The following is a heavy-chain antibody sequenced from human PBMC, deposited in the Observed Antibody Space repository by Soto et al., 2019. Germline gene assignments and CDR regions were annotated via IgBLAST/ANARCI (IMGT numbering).Heavy chain of an antibody. D-gene: IGHD3-9*01. J-gene: IGHJ5*02. CDR1: GFIFKDFA. Sequence: EVQLFESGGGLVEPGESLRLSCAASGFIFKDFAMSWVRQAPGKGLEWVSTITTSDDITYSADSVRGRFTISRDNSANSLFLKMRSVRGDATATYSCTKGDSPGYFDPAAGSPPPDHGGQGTLVTVSS. V-gene: IGHV3-23*01. CDR3: TKGDSPGYFDPAAGSPPPDH. CDR2: ITTSDDIT.